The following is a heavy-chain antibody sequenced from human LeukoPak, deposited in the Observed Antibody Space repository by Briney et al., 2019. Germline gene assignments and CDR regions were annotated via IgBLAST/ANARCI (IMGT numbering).Heavy chain of an antibody. CDR3: ARRYYGSGSYFRGAFDI. J-gene: IGHJ3*02. V-gene: IGHV4-34*01. Sequence: SETLSLTCAVYGGSFSGYYWSWIRQPPGKGLEWIGEINHSGSTNYNPSLKSRVTISVDTSKNQFSLKLSSVTAADTAVYYCARRYYGSGSYFRGAFDIWGQGTMVTDSS. CDR1: GGSFSGYY. D-gene: IGHD3-10*01. CDR2: INHSGST.